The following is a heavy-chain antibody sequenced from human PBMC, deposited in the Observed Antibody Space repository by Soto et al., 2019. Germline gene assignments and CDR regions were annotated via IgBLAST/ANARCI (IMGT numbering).Heavy chain of an antibody. J-gene: IGHJ6*02. CDR1: GGSISSGGYS. V-gene: IGHV4-30-2*01. D-gene: IGHD4-17*01. CDR2: IYHSGTT. Sequence: QLQLQESGSGLVKPSQTLSLTCAVSGGSISSGGYSWSWIRQPPGKGLEWIGYIYHSGTTYYNPSLKSRVTKSVDRSKNQFSLKLSSVTAADTAVYYCARAHYGDYGYGMDVWGRGTTVTVSS. CDR3: ARAHYGDYGYGMDV.